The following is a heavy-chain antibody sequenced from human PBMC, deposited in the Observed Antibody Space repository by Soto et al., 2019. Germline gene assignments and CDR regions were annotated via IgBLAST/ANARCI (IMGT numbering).Heavy chain of an antibody. CDR3: ARAVESGSYPMSPPNYGMDV. CDR2: ISYDGSNK. Sequence: QVQLVESGGGVVQPGRSLRLSCAASGFTFSSYAMHWVRQAPGKGLEWVAVISYDGSNKYYADSVKGRFTISRDNSKSTLYLHMSSVRAEDTAVYYCARAVESGSYPMSPPNYGMDVWGQGTPVTVSS. CDR1: GFTFSSYA. D-gene: IGHD3-10*01. J-gene: IGHJ6*02. V-gene: IGHV3-30-3*01.